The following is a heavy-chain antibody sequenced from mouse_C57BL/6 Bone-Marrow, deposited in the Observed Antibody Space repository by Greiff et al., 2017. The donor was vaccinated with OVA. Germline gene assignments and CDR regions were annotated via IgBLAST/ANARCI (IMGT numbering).Heavy chain of an antibody. V-gene: IGHV1-47*01. J-gene: IGHJ3*01. CDR2: FHPYNDDT. D-gene: IGHD2-5*01. Sequence: VKLQQSGAELVKPGASVKMSCKASGYTFTTYPIEWMKQNHGKSLEWIGNFHPYNDDTKYNEKFKGKATLTVEKSSSTVYLELSRFTSDDSAVYYCERKGAYYSNDGFAYWGQGTLGTVSA. CDR3: ERKGAYYSNDGFAY. CDR1: GYTFTTYP.